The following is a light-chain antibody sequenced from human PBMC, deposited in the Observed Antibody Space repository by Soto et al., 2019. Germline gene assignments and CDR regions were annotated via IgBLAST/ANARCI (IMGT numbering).Light chain of an antibody. V-gene: IGLV2-14*01. CDR3: SSYTSSSTLV. J-gene: IGLJ2*01. Sequence: QSALTQPASVSGSPGQSITISCSGTSSDVGGYNYVSWYQQHPGKAPKLMIYEVSSRPSGVSNRFSGSKSGNTASLTISGLPAEDEADYYCSSYTSSSTLVFGRGTKLTVL. CDR1: SSDVGGYNY. CDR2: EVS.